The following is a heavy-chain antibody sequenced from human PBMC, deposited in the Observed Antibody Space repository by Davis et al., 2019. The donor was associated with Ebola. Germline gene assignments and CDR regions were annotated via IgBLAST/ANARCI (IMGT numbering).Heavy chain of an antibody. J-gene: IGHJ6*03. D-gene: IGHD3-3*01. CDR1: GGTFSSYA. V-gene: IGHV1-69*13. CDR2: IIPIFGTA. Sequence: SVKVSCKASGGTFSSYAISWVRQAPGQGLEWMGGIIPIFGTANYAQKFQGRVTITADESTSTAYMELSSLRSEDTAVYYCARGQYYDFPGHYYYYMDVWGKGTTVTVSS. CDR3: ARGQYYDFPGHYYYYMDV.